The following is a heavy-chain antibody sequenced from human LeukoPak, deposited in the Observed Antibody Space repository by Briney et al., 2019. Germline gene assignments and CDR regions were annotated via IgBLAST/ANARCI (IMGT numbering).Heavy chain of an antibody. D-gene: IGHD6-19*01. Sequence: GRSLRLSCVATEFSISSYWMSWVRQAPGKGLEWVANIKGDGRGRNYADSVKGRFTISTDNGKNSVYLKMKRQRTEDTAINYCAREQLAVPGSGCWGQGTLVTVSS. CDR2: IKGDGRGR. CDR1: EFSISSYW. V-gene: IGHV3-7*04. J-gene: IGHJ4*01. CDR3: AREQLAVPGSGC.